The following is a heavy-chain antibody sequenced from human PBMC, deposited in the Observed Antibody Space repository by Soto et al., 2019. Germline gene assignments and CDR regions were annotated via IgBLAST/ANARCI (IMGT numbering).Heavy chain of an antibody. V-gene: IGHV5-10-1*01. CDR3: ATPLGYCSGGSCPIDY. CDR1: GYTFTNDW. CDR2: IYPSDSYT. J-gene: IGHJ4*02. D-gene: IGHD2-15*01. Sequence: RGESLKISCKGSGYTFTNDWVTWVRQMPGKGLELMGRIYPSDSYTNYSPSFQGHVTISADKSINTAYLQWSSLKASDTAMYYCATPLGYCSGGSCPIDYWGQGTLVTSPQ.